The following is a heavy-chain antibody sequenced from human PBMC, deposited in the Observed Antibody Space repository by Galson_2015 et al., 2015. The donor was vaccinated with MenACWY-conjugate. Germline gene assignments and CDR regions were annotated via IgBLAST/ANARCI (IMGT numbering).Heavy chain of an antibody. CDR2: ISHTGIP. D-gene: IGHD4-11*01. CDR3: ARQRNFRVDY. J-gene: IGHJ4*02. V-gene: IGHV4-30-4*08. CDR1: GGSVSDSNSY. Sequence: TLSLTCSVSGGSVSDSNSYWSWIRLPPGKALEWFGYISHTGIPWYNPSVKSRITISLDTSRNRFSLRLNSVTAADTAVYFCARQRNFRVDYWGPGTLVTVSS.